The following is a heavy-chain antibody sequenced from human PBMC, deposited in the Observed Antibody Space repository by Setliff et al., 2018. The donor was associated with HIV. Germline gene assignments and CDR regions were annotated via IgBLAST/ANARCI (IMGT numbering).Heavy chain of an antibody. V-gene: IGHV3-43D*03. D-gene: IGHD3-22*01. CDR2: ISWDGTTT. Sequence: PGGSLRLSCAASGFTFDDYAMHWVRQVPGKGLEWVSFISWDGTTTFYADSVKGRFTISRDNSEHSLYLQMNSLRAEDSALYYCTRDLGYDSFDIWGQGTMVTVS. J-gene: IGHJ3*02. CDR1: GFTFDDYA. CDR3: TRDLGYDSFDI.